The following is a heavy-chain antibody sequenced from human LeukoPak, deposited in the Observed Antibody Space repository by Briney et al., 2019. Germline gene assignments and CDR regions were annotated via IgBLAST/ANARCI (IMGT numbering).Heavy chain of an antibody. J-gene: IGHJ4*02. Sequence: SVKVSCKASGGTFSSYAISWVRQAPGQGLEWMGRLIPILGIANYAQKFQGRVTITADKSTSTAYMELSSLRSEDTAVYYCARGGGEMATIYWGQGTLVTVSS. CDR2: LIPILGIA. D-gene: IGHD5-24*01. V-gene: IGHV1-69*04. CDR3: ARGGGEMATIY. CDR1: GGTFSSYA.